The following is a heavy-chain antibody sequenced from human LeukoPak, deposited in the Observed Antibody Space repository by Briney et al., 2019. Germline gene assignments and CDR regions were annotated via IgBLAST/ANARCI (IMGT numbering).Heavy chain of an antibody. V-gene: IGHV4-59*01. CDR3: AKLGAPNAFDI. D-gene: IGHD3-3*02. J-gene: IGHJ3*02. CDR2: FSNSGSS. Sequence: SETLSLTCTVSGGSISSSYWSWIWQSPGKGLECIAYFSNSGSSNYNPSLKSRVTISVDTSKNQFSLRPSSVTAADTALYYCAKLGAPNAFDIWGQGTMVTVSS. CDR1: GGSISSSY.